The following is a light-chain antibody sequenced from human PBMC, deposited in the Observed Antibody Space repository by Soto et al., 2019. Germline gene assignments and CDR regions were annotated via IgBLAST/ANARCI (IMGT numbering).Light chain of an antibody. CDR2: DAS. Sequence: DIQMTQSPSTLSASVGDRVTITCRASQSISSWLAWYQQKPGKAPKLLIYDASSLGSGVPSRFSGSGSGTEFTLTISSLHPDDFATYYCQQYNSYSRTFGQGTKVEIK. CDR1: QSISSW. V-gene: IGKV1-5*01. CDR3: QQYNSYSRT. J-gene: IGKJ1*01.